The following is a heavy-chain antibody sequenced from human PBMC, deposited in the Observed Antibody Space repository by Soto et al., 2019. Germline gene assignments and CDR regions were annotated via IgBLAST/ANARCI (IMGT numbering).Heavy chain of an antibody. J-gene: IGHJ6*03. V-gene: IGHV3-64*01. Sequence: EVQLAESGGGLAQPGGSLRLSCAASGFTLSSYAMDWVRQAPGKGLEYVSGISSNGVGTYYANSVQGRFTISRDNSKNTVYLRMGSLRPEDMAVYYCARRARPDFYYMDVWGKGTTVTVSS. CDR1: GFTLSSYA. D-gene: IGHD6-6*01. CDR2: ISSNGVGT. CDR3: ARRARPDFYYMDV.